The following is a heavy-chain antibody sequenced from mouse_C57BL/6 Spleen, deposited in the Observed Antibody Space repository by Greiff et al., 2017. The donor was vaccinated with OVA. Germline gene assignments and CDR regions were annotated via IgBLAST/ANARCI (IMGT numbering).Heavy chain of an antibody. Sequence: EVQGVESGGGLVKPGGSLKLSCAASGFTFSSYTMSWVRQTPEKRLEWVATISGGGGNTYYPDSVKGRFTISRDNAKNTLYLQMSSLRSEDTALYYCARRGSSGNFDYWGQGTTLTVSS. D-gene: IGHD3-2*02. V-gene: IGHV5-9*01. CDR3: ARRGSSGNFDY. CDR1: GFTFSSYT. CDR2: ISGGGGNT. J-gene: IGHJ2*01.